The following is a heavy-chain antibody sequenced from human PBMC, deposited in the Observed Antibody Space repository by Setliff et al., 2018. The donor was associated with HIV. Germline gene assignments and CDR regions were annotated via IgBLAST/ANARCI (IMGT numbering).Heavy chain of an antibody. CDR1: GGSISSSSYY. CDR3: ARAPFYYGSGSYQTFDY. V-gene: IGHV4-39*07. Sequence: KPSETLSLTCAVSGGSISSSSYYWGWIRQPPGKGLEWIGSIYYSGSTYYNPSLKSRVTMSVDTSKNQFSLKLSSVTAADTAVYYCARAPFYYGSGSYQTFDYWGQGTLVTVSS. J-gene: IGHJ4*02. D-gene: IGHD3-10*01. CDR2: IYYSGST.